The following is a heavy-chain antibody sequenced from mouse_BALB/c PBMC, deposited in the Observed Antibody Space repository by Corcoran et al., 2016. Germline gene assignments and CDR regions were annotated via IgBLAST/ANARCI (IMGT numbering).Heavy chain of an antibody. Sequence: QIQLVQYGPELKKPGETVKISCKASGYTFTNYGMNWVKQAPGKGLKWMGWINTYTGEPTYADDFKGRFAFSLETSASTAYLQINNLKNEDTATYFCASYGSSYFDYWGQGTTLTVSS. CDR1: GYTFTNYG. CDR2: INTYTGEP. J-gene: IGHJ2*01. D-gene: IGHD1-1*01. CDR3: ASYGSSYFDY. V-gene: IGHV9-3-1*01.